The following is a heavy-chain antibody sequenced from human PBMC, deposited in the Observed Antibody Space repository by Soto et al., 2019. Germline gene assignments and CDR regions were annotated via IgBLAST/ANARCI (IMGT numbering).Heavy chain of an antibody. D-gene: IGHD6-19*01. CDR1: GYSISSSNW. CDR2: IYSGGIT. V-gene: IGHV4-28*01. J-gene: IGHJ5*01. Sequence: SETLSLTCAVSGYSISSSNWWGWIRQPPGKGLEWIGYIYSGGITIYNPSLKSRVTISVDSSNNQFSLKLTSVSAADTAVYYCGRRTPVAGGWLDSWGQGTLVTVSS. CDR3: GRRTPVAGGWLDS.